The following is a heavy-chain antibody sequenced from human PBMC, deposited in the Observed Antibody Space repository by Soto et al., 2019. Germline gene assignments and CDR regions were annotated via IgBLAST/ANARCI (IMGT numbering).Heavy chain of an antibody. Sequence: EVQLVESGGGLVKPGGSLRLSCAASGFTFSSYSMNWVRQAPGKGLEWVSSISSSRSSIYYADSVRGRFTISRDDAKNALYLQMNSLRAEDTAVYYCARDPSRVRGEHWYFDLWGRGTLVTVSS. V-gene: IGHV3-21*01. CDR2: ISSSRSSI. J-gene: IGHJ2*01. D-gene: IGHD3-10*01. CDR1: GFTFSSYS. CDR3: ARDPSRVRGEHWYFDL.